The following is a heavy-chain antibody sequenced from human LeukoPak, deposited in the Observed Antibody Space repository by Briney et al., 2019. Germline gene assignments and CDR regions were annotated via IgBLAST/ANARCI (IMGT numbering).Heavy chain of an antibody. D-gene: IGHD3-22*01. CDR3: AKGGGCYSHSSGLYAFDV. CDR1: GDSVSSTGYY. V-gene: IGHV4-39*01. Sequence: SETLSLTCTVSGDSVSSTGYYWGWIRQPPGKGLEWIGTIYYSGSTYYNPSLKSRVTMSEDTSRNQFSLRLSSLNAADTAVYYCAKGGGCYSHSSGLYAFDVWGQGTMVTVSS. J-gene: IGHJ3*01. CDR2: IYYSGST.